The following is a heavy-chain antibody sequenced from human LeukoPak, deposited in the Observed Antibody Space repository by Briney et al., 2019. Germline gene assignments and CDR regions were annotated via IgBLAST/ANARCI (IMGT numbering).Heavy chain of an antibody. V-gene: IGHV3-21*01. CDR1: GFTFSSYS. CDR3: AKEFRTSYYYFDY. D-gene: IGHD1-26*01. CDR2: ISISSSNI. J-gene: IGHJ4*02. Sequence: PGGSLRLSCAASGFTFSSYSMNWVRQAPGKGLEWVSSISISSSNIYYADSVKGRFTISRDNAKNSLYVQMNSLRAEDTAVYYCAKEFRTSYYYFDYWGQGTLVTVSS.